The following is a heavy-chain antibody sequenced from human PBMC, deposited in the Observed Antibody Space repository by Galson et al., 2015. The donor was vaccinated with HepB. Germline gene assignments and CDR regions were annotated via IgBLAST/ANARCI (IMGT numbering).Heavy chain of an antibody. D-gene: IGHD2-15*01. CDR2: VYYSGST. Sequence: ETLSLTCTVSGGSISSSYYYWGWIRQPPGKGLEWIGSVYYSGSTDYNPSLKSRVTLSVDTSKNQFSLRMSSVTAADTAVYYCVEQWGGYCSGRNCYPITYWGQGTLVTVTS. CDR1: GGSISSSYYY. V-gene: IGHV4-39*01. CDR3: VEQWGGYCSGRNCYPITY. J-gene: IGHJ4*02.